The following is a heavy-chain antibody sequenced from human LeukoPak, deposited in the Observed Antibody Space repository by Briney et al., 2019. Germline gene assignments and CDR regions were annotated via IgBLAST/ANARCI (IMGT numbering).Heavy chain of an antibody. Sequence: GGSLRLSYAASGFTFSRYSMNWVRQAPGKGLEWVSSISSTSTYTYYPDSVKGRFTISRDNAQNSLYLQMNSLRAEDTAVYYCVRDLEYSSSTVSGRSFDYWGQGTLVTVSS. J-gene: IGHJ4*02. CDR2: ISSTSTYT. CDR3: VRDLEYSSSTVSGRSFDY. CDR1: GFTFSRYS. D-gene: IGHD6-6*01. V-gene: IGHV3-21*01.